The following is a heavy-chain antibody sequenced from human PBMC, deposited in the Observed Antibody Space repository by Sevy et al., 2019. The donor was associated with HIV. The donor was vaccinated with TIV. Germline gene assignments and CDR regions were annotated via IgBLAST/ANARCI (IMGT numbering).Heavy chain of an antibody. CDR1: GGSITSSSYY. J-gene: IGHJ3*02. CDR2: IYYSGST. Sequence: SETLSLTCTVSGGSITSSSYYWGWIRQPPGKGLEWIGSIYYSGSTYYNPSLKSRVTISVDTSKNQFSLKLSSVTAADTAVYYCARPLRNASGAFDIWGQGTMVTVSS. D-gene: IGHD2-2*01. CDR3: ARPLRNASGAFDI. V-gene: IGHV4-39*01.